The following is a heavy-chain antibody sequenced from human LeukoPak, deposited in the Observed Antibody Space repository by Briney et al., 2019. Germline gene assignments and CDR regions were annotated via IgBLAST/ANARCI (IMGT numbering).Heavy chain of an antibody. Sequence: SETLSLTCTVSGGSISSGGYYWSWIRQHPGKGLEWIGYIYYSGSTYYNPSLKSRVTISVDTSKNQFSQKLSSVTAADTAVYYCARERTRYYGMDVWGQGTTVTVSS. D-gene: IGHD1-7*01. V-gene: IGHV4-31*03. CDR3: ARERTRYYGMDV. CDR2: IYYSGST. CDR1: GGSISSGGYY. J-gene: IGHJ6*02.